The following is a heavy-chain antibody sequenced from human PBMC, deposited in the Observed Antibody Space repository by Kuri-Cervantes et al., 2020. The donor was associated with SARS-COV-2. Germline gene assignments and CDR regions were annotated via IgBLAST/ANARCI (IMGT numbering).Heavy chain of an antibody. J-gene: IGHJ4*02. Sequence: GGSLRLSCAASGFTFSSYSMNWVRQAPGKGLEWVAVISYDGSNKYYADSVKGRSTISRDNSKNTLYLQMNSLRAEDTAVYYCARADGITMIVETRPTDYWGQGTLVTVSS. CDR2: ISYDGSNK. D-gene: IGHD3-22*01. V-gene: IGHV3-30*03. CDR3: ARADGITMIVETRPTDY. CDR1: GFTFSSYS.